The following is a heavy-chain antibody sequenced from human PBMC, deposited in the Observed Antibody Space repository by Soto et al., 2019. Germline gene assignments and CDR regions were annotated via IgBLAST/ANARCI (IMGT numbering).Heavy chain of an antibody. V-gene: IGHV4-4*07. J-gene: IGHJ3*01. Sequence: QVQLQESGPGLVEPSETLSLTCTVSGDSMSSYYWSWIRQSAEKGLEWIGRISATGTTSYIPSLKSRSNLAGDTAKNQFSPNLKIVTAAETGVHFCGRDQSGAADFWGQGTVVTVS. CDR1: GDSMSSYY. CDR2: ISATGTT. CDR3: GRDQSGAADF. D-gene: IGHD3-10*01.